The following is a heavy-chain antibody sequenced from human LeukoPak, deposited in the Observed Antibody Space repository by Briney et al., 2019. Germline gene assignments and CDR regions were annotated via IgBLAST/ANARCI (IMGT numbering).Heavy chain of an antibody. CDR2: IDLTGNT. Sequence: SETLSLTCTVSGGSVNAVSYYWVWIRQPPGKGLEWIGNIDLTGNTSYNPSLRSRVFMSVDTSKNQFSLQVTSVTAADTAVYFCARLACVGCYPAASWFDPWGQGTLVIVSS. J-gene: IGHJ5*02. CDR1: GGSVNAVSYY. V-gene: IGHV4-39*01. CDR3: ARLACVGCYPAASWFDP. D-gene: IGHD2-2*01.